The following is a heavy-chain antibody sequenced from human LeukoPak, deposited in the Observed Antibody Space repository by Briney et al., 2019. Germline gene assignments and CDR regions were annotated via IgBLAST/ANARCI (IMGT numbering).Heavy chain of an antibody. Sequence: SETLSLTCTVSGGSISSSSYYWCWIRQPPGKGLEGIGRIYYSGSTYYNPSLKSRVTISVDTSKNQFSLKLSSVTAADTAVYYCARVTRSNYYYYMDVWGKGTTVTVSS. CDR2: IYYSGST. D-gene: IGHD2/OR15-2a*01. CDR1: GGSISSSSYY. J-gene: IGHJ6*03. V-gene: IGHV4-39*07. CDR3: ARVTRSNYYYYMDV.